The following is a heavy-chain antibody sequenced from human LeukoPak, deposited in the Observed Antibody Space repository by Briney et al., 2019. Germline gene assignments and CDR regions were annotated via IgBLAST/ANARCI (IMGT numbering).Heavy chain of an antibody. CDR3: AKDLGVVPGSFDY. Sequence: GGSLRLSCAASGFTFSSYGMHWVRQAPGKGLEWVAFIRYDGSNKYYADSVKGRFIISRDNSKNTLYLQMNSLRAEDTAVYYCAKDLGVVPGSFDYWGQGTLVTVSS. V-gene: IGHV3-30*02. D-gene: IGHD2-2*01. J-gene: IGHJ4*02. CDR2: IRYDGSNK. CDR1: GFTFSSYG.